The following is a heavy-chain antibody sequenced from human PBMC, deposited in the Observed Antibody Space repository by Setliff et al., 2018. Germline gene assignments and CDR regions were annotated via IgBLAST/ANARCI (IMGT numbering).Heavy chain of an antibody. V-gene: IGHV3-7*01. CDR1: AFGFSRYW. D-gene: IGHD3-16*01. CDR3: ARDGGEY. CDR2: IKEDGSEK. J-gene: IGHJ4*02. Sequence: GSLRLSCAASAFGFSRYWMSWVRQAPGKGLEWVANIKEDGSEKYYVDSVKGRFTISRDNAKNSLYLQMNSLRAEDTAVYYCARDGGEYWGQGTLVTVSS.